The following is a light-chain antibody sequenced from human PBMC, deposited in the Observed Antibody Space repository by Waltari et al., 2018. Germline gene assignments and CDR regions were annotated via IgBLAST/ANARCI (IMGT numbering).Light chain of an antibody. J-gene: IGKJ1*01. Sequence: EVVLTQSPGTLSLSQGERATLSCRASQRVDSTFLVWYQQKPGQAPRLLIYGASRRATVIPDIFSGSGSVTDFTLNINRLVPEDFAVYYCQQYDFSQWTFVQGTKVEIK. CDR2: GAS. CDR1: QRVDSTF. CDR3: QQYDFSQWT. V-gene: IGKV3-20*01.